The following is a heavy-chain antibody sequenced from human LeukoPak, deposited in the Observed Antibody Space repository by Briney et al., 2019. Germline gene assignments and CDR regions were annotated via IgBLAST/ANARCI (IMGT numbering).Heavy chain of an antibody. V-gene: IGHV3-30*04. Sequence: GGSLRLSCAASGFTFSSYAMHWVRQAPGKGLEWVAVISYDGSNKYYADSVKGRFTISRDNSKNTLYLQMNSLRAEDTAVYYCVRDRGYSNFDYWGQGSLVTVSS. J-gene: IGHJ4*02. CDR1: GFTFSSYA. CDR3: VRDRGYSNFDY. CDR2: ISYDGSNK. D-gene: IGHD4-11*01.